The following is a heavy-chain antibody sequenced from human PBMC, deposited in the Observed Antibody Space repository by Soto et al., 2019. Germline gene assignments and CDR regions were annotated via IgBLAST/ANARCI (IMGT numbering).Heavy chain of an antibody. J-gene: IGHJ6*02. CDR2: INHSGST. V-gene: IGHV4-34*01. D-gene: IGHD3-10*01. Sequence: QVQLQQWGAGLLKPSETLSLTCAVSGGSFSGYYWSWIRQPPGKGLEWIGEINHSGSTNYNPSLKSRITISGDTSKNHFSLKLSSVTAADTAVYYCARVWFGELLLNSNYYYGMDVWGQGTTVTVSS. CDR3: ARVWFGELLLNSNYYYGMDV. CDR1: GGSFSGYY.